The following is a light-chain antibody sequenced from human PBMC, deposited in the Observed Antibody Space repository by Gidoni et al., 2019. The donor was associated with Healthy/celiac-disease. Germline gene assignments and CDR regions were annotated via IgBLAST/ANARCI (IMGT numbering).Light chain of an antibody. Sequence: QSALTQPPSASGSPGQYVTLSCTGTSSDVGSYNRVSWYQQPPGTAPKLMIYEVSNRPSGVPDRFSGSKSGNTASLTISGLQAEDEADYYCSLYTSSSTYVFGTGTKVTVL. CDR3: SLYTSSSTYV. J-gene: IGLJ1*01. CDR1: SSDVGSYNR. CDR2: EVS. V-gene: IGLV2-18*01.